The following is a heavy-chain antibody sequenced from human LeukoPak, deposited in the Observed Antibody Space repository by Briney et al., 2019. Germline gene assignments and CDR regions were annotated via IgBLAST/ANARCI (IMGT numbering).Heavy chain of an antibody. CDR3: ARSFAYRTVLDY. CDR2: IYTSGTT. D-gene: IGHD2-21*01. CDR1: GGSISSDSYY. J-gene: IGHJ4*02. V-gene: IGHV4-61*09. Sequence: SETLSLTCTVSGGSISSDSYYWSWIRQPAGKGLEWMGHIYTSGTTSYSPSLKSRVTISVDTSKNQFSLKLSFLTAADTAVYYCARSFAYRTVLDYWGQGTLVTVSS.